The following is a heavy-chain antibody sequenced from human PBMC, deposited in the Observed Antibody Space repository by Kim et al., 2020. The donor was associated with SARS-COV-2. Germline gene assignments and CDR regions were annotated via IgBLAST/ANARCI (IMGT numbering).Heavy chain of an antibody. CDR3: SRPKYDGSRDYYRYYFDH. J-gene: IGHJ4*02. V-gene: IGHV3-66*02. Sequence: GGSLRLSCAASGFSVSSDYMSWVRQAPGKGLEWVSVIYSGGSIYYADSVRGRFTISRDISQNTVDLQMNSLTADDTAVYYCSRPKYDGSRDYYRYYFDHWGQGTLVTVSS. D-gene: IGHD3-22*01. CDR2: IYSGGSI. CDR1: GFSVSSDY.